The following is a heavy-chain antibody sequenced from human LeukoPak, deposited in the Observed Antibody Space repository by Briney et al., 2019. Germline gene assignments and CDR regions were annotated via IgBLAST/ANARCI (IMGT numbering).Heavy chain of an antibody. CDR2: IFYNGGP. J-gene: IGHJ6*03. Sequence: SETLSLTCTASGDSITNSNYYWGWVRQSPGRGLEWLGNIFYNGGPYYNPSFKSRVVISVDTSKNQFSLKLSSVTAADTAVYYCARGARIYSSSWYSRGVYYYYYMDVWGKGTTVTVSS. V-gene: IGHV4-39*07. CDR3: ARGARIYSSSWYSRGVYYYYYMDV. D-gene: IGHD6-13*01. CDR1: GDSITNSNYY.